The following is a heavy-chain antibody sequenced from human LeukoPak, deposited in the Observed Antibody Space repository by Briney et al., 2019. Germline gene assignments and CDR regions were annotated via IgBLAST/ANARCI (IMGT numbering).Heavy chain of an antibody. CDR2: ISGSGGST. Sequence: GGSLRLSCAAPGFTFSSYAMSWVRQAPGKGLEWVSAISGSGGSTYYADSVKGRFTISRDNSKNTLYLQMNSLRAEDTAVYYCAKYRYSSGWYLPFDYWGQGTLVTVSS. D-gene: IGHD6-19*01. J-gene: IGHJ4*02. CDR1: GFTFSSYA. CDR3: AKYRYSSGWYLPFDY. V-gene: IGHV3-23*01.